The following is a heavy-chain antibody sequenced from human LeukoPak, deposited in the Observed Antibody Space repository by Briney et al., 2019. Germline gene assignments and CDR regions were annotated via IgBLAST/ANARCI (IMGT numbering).Heavy chain of an antibody. J-gene: IGHJ3*02. Sequence: SETPSLTCTVSGDSISSGDYYWSWIRQPAGKGLEWIGRISSSGSPNYNPSLKSRVTISVDTSKNQFSLKLSSVTAADTAVYFCARGPYSYDSSGAFDIWGQGTMVTVSS. CDR2: ISSSGSP. CDR1: GDSISSGDYY. D-gene: IGHD3-22*01. CDR3: ARGPYSYDSSGAFDI. V-gene: IGHV4-61*02.